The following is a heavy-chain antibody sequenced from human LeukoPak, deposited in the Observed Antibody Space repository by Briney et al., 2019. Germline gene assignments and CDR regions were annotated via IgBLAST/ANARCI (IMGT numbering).Heavy chain of an antibody. CDR2: MNPNSGNT. J-gene: IGHJ6*03. CDR3: ARDRVGMTTIPRGLYYYYMDV. CDR1: GYTFTSYD. Sequence: ASVKVSCKASGYTFTSYDINWVRQATGQGLEWMGWMNPNSGNTGYAQKFQGRVTITRNTSISTAYMELSSLRSEDTAVYFCARDRVGMTTIPRGLYYYYMDVWGTGTTVTVSS. D-gene: IGHD2-21*02. V-gene: IGHV1-8*03.